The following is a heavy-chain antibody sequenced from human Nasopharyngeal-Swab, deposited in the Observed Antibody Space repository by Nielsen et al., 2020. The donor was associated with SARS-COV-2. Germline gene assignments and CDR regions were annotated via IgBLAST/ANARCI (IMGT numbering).Heavy chain of an antibody. CDR2: INPNSGGT. V-gene: IGHV1-2*06. Sequence: WVRQAPGQGLEWMGRINPNSGGTNYAQKFQGRVTMTGDTSISTAYMELSRLRSDDTAVYYYATAPQGIFDYWGQGTLVTVSS. D-gene: IGHD3-10*01. J-gene: IGHJ4*02. CDR3: ATAPQGIFDY.